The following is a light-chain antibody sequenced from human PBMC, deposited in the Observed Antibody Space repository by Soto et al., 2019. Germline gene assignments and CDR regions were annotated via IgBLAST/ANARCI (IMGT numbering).Light chain of an antibody. CDR1: QSVSSN. V-gene: IGKV3-15*01. Sequence: EIVMTQSPATLSVSPGERATLSCRASQSVSSNLAWYQQKPGQAPRLLIYGASTRATGIPARFSGSGSGTEFTLTIGSLQSEDFAVYYCQQYNNWPLTFGGGTRWRSN. CDR2: GAS. J-gene: IGKJ4*01. CDR3: QQYNNWPLT.